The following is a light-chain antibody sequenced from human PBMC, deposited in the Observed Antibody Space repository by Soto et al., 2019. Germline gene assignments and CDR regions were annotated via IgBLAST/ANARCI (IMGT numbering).Light chain of an antibody. CDR1: SGHSSYI. J-gene: IGLJ3*02. CDR2: LEGSGSY. V-gene: IGLV4-60*03. CDR3: ETWDSSPRV. Sequence: QLVLTQSSSASASLGSSVKLTCTLSSGHSSYIIAWHQQQPGKAPRYLMKLEGSGSYNKGSGVPDRFSGSSSGADRYLTISSLQSEDEADYYCETWDSSPRVFGGGTKLTVL.